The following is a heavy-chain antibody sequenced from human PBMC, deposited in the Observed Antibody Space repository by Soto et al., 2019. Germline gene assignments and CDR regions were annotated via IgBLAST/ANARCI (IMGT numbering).Heavy chain of an antibody. CDR2: INHSGST. Sequence: SETLSLTCAVYGGSFSGYYWSWIRQPPGKGLEWIGEINHSGSTNYNPSLKSRVTISVDTSKNQFSLKLSSVTAADTAVYYCARAPTYYYGSGSSPDWGQGTLVTVSS. CDR3: ARAPTYYYGSGSSPD. CDR1: GGSFSGYY. J-gene: IGHJ4*02. D-gene: IGHD3-10*01. V-gene: IGHV4-34*01.